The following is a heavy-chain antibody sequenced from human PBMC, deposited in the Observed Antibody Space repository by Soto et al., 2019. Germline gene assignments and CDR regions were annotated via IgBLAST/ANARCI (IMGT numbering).Heavy chain of an antibody. D-gene: IGHD3-10*01. CDR2: ISYDGSNK. CDR3: AKIARGVIRTLDY. J-gene: IGHJ4*02. V-gene: IGHV3-30*18. Sequence: QVQLVESGGGVVQPGRSLRLSCAASGFTFSSYGMHWVRQAPGKGLEWVAVISYDGSNKYYADSVKGRFTISRDNSKNTLYLQMNSLRAEDTAVYYCAKIARGVIRTLDYWGQGTLVTVSS. CDR1: GFTFSSYG.